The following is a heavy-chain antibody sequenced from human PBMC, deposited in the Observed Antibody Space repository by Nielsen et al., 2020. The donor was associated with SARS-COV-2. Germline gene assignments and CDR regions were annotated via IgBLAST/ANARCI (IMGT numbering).Heavy chain of an antibody. V-gene: IGHV3-30*02. J-gene: IGHJ3*02. CDR2: IWYDGSNK. D-gene: IGHD2-2*03. Sequence: GESLKISCAAAGFTFSSYGMHWVRQAPGKGLEWVAVIWYDGSNKYYADSVKGRFTISRDNSKNTLYLQMNSLRAEDTAVYYCAKDMNGYCSSTSCLSAFDIWGQGTMVTVSS. CDR1: GFTFSSYG. CDR3: AKDMNGYCSSTSCLSAFDI.